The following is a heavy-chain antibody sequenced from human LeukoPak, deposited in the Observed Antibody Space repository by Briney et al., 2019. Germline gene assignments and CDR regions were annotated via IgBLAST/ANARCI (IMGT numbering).Heavy chain of an antibody. Sequence: PSETLSLTCAVYGGSFSGYYWSWIRQPPGKGLEWIGEINHSGSTKYNPSLKSRVTISVDTSKNLFSLKLTSVTAADTAVYYCATCRDEFGDYGFTSWGQGTLVTVSS. J-gene: IGHJ5*02. D-gene: IGHD4-17*01. CDR2: INHSGST. CDR3: ATCRDEFGDYGFTS. V-gene: IGHV4-34*01. CDR1: GGSFSGYY.